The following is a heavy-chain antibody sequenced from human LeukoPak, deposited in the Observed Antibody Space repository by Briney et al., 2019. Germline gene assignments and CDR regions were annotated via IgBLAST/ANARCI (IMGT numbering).Heavy chain of an antibody. V-gene: IGHV4-34*01. CDR3: ARVGNYYYYYMDV. CDR2: INHSGST. Sequence: SETLSLTCAVYGGSFSGYYWSWIRRPPGKGLELIGEINHSGSTNYNPSLKSRVTISVDTSKNQFSLKLSSVTAADTAVYYCARVGNYYYYYMDVWGKGTTVTVSS. CDR1: GGSFSGYY. D-gene: IGHD7-27*01. J-gene: IGHJ6*03.